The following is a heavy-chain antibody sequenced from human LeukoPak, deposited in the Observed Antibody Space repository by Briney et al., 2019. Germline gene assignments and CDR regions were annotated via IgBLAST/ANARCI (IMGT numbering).Heavy chain of an antibody. CDR3: AKREKGTTGRFFDY. D-gene: IGHD4-17*01. V-gene: IGHV3-23*01. CDR2: ISEGVGNT. J-gene: IGHJ4*02. CDR1: GFTFTNYA. Sequence: KAGGSLRLSCAASGFTFTNYAMTWVRQAPGKGLEWVSGISEGVGNTYYADSVKGRFTISRDYSKNTLYLQMNSLRAEDTALYYCAKREKGTTGRFFDYWGQGTLVTVSS.